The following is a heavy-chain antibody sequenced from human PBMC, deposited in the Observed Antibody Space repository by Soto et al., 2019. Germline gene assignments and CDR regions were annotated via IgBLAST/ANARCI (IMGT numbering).Heavy chain of an antibody. Sequence: GGSLRLSCAASGFTFSSYGMHWVRQAPGKGLEWVAVISYDGSNKYYADSVKGRFTISRDNSKNTLYLQMNSLRAEDTAVYYCAKDPGVDWSGYYTGNYYYGMDVWGQGTTVTVSS. V-gene: IGHV3-30*18. CDR3: AKDPGVDWSGYYTGNYYYGMDV. CDR1: GFTFSSYG. J-gene: IGHJ6*02. D-gene: IGHD3-3*01. CDR2: ISYDGSNK.